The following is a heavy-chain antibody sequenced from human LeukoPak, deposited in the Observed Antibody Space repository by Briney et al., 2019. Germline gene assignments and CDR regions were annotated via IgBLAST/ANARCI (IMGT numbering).Heavy chain of an antibody. D-gene: IGHD1-1*01. J-gene: IGHJ6*02. CDR3: ARDAGHQLSRRNYYAMDV. V-gene: IGHV4-39*07. CDR2: VSYRGST. Sequence: PSETLSLTCTVSGGSISSSSYYWGWIRQPPGKGLEWIGSVSYRGSTYSSPSLKSRVTISVDTSKNQFSLKLSSVTAADTAVYYCARDAGHQLSRRNYYAMDVWGQGTTVTVSS. CDR1: GGSISSSSYY.